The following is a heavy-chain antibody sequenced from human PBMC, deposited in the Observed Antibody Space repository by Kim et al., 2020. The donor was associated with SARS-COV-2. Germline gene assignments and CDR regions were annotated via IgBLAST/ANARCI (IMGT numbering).Heavy chain of an antibody. CDR3: ARQGERGWELLNFDY. J-gene: IGHJ4*01. CDR1: GGSISSSSYY. V-gene: IGHV4-39*01. Sequence: SETLSLTCTVSGGSISSSSYYWGWIRQPPGKGLEWIGSIYYSGSTYYNPSLKSRVTISVDTSKNQFSLKLSSVTAADTAVYYCARQGERGWELLNFDYWGHGTLVTVSS. CDR2: IYYSGST. D-gene: IGHD1-26*01.